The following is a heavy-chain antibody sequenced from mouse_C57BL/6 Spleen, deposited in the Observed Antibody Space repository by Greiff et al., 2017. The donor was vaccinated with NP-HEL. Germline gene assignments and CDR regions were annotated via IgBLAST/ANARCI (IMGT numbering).Heavy chain of an antibody. CDR3: ARSPYYDYDGAWFAY. CDR2: IYPGDGDT. V-gene: IGHV1-80*01. CDR1: GYAFSSYW. D-gene: IGHD2-4*01. J-gene: IGHJ3*01. Sequence: QVQLQQSGAELVKPGASVKISCKASGYAFSSYWMNWVKQRPGKGLEWIGQIYPGDGDTNYNGKFKGKATLTADKSSSTAYMQLSSLTSEDSAVYFCARSPYYDYDGAWFAYWGQGTLVTVSA.